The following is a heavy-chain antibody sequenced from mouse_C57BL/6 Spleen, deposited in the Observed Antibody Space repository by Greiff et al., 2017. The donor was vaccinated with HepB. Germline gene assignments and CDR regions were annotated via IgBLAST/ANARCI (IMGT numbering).Heavy chain of an antibody. J-gene: IGHJ2*01. CDR1: GYSITSGYY. D-gene: IGHD1-1*01. Sequence: EVQRVESGPGLVKPSQSLSLTCSVTGYSITSGYYWNWIRQFPGNKLEWMGYISYDGSNNYNPSLKNRISITRDTSKNQFFLKLNSVTTADTATYYCSREGDLEYYGYYFDYWGQGTTLTVSS. CDR2: ISYDGSN. CDR3: SREGDLEYYGYYFDY. V-gene: IGHV3-6*01.